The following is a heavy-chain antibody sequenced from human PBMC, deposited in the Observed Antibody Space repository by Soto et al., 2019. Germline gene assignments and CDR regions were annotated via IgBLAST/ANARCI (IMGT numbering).Heavy chain of an antibody. CDR2: ISTSKGDT. V-gene: IGHV1-18*01. J-gene: IGHJ4*02. CDR3: ATRSPAFDF. Sequence: QVQMVQSGPEVKKPGASVKVSCKTSGYTFTSYGVAWVRQAPGQGLEWMGWISTSKGDTTYALKFQGRVTMTTDTSTSTAYMELRSLRSDDTAVYYCATRSPAFDFWGQGTLVTVSS. CDR1: GYTFTSYG.